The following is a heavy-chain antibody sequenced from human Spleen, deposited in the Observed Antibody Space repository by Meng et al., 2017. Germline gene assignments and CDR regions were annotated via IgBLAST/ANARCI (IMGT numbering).Heavy chain of an antibody. V-gene: IGHV4-34*01. CDR3: ARRNYPYYFDY. J-gene: IGHJ4*02. D-gene: IGHD5-24*01. CDR2: INHSGST. Sequence: QVQLQQWGAGLLKPSETLSLTCAVYGGSFSGYYWSWIRQPPGKGLEWIGEINHSGSTNYNPSLKSRVTISVDTSKNQFSLKLSSVTAADTAVYYCARRNYPYYFDYWGQGILVTVSS. CDR1: GGSFSGYY.